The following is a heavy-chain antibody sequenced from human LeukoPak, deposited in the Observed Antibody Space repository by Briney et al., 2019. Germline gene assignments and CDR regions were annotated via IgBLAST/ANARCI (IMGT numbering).Heavy chain of an antibody. CDR3: AREGGSKNWFDP. J-gene: IGHJ5*02. CDR2: VTSSGGTT. CDR1: GFTFDDYG. Sequence: PGGSLRLSCAAPGFTFDDYGMNWVRQAPGKGLEWISYVTSSGGTTYYADSVKGRFTISRDNAKNSLYLQMNSLRAEDTAVYYCAREGGSKNWFDPWGQGTLVTVSS. V-gene: IGHV3-48*03. D-gene: IGHD1-26*01.